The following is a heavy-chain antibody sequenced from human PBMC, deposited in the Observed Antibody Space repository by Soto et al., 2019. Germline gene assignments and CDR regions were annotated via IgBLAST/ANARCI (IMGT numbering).Heavy chain of an antibody. V-gene: IGHV3-48*01. Sequence: AGGSLRLSCAASGFTFSSYSMNWVRQAPGKGLEWVSYISGSGSTIYYADSVKGRFTISRDNAKNSLYLQMNSLRAEDTAVYYATRSAYMDVWGKATTVTVSS. CDR3: TRSAYMDV. D-gene: IGHD2-2*01. CDR2: ISGSGSTI. J-gene: IGHJ6*03. CDR1: GFTFSSYS.